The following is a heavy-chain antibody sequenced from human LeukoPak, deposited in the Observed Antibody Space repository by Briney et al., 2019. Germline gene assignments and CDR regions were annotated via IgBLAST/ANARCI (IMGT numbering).Heavy chain of an antibody. Sequence: GGSLRLSCAASGFTFSDYGMSWVRQSPGKGLEWVSTIGGRGGSTYYADSVKGRFTISRDNAKNSLYLQMNSLRAEDTAVYYCAELGITMIGGVWGKGTTVTISS. CDR1: GFTFSDYG. J-gene: IGHJ6*04. CDR2: IGGRGGST. D-gene: IGHD3-10*02. V-gene: IGHV3-23*01. CDR3: AELGITMIGGV.